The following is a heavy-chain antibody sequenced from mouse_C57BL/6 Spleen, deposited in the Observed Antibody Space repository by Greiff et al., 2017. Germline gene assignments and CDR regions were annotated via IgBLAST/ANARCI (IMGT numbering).Heavy chain of an antibody. Sequence: QVQLQQPGAELVKPGASVKLSCKASGYTFTSYWMQWVKQRPGQGLEWIGEIDPSDSYTNYNQKFKGKATLTVDTSSSTAYMQLSSLTSEDSAVYYCARNYGSSYGLSFDVWGTGTTVTVSS. D-gene: IGHD1-1*01. V-gene: IGHV1-50*01. CDR1: GYTFTSYW. J-gene: IGHJ1*03. CDR2: IDPSDSYT. CDR3: ARNYGSSYGLSFDV.